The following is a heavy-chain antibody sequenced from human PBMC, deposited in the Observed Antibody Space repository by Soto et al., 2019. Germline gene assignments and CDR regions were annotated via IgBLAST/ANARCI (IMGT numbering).Heavy chain of an antibody. CDR2: ISTDGSST. CDR1: GFTFSTYW. D-gene: IGHD2-2*01. V-gene: IGHV3-74*01. Sequence: EVQLMESGGGLVQPGGSLRLSCAATGFTFSTYWMHWVRQGPGKGLVWVSRISTDGSSTTYADSVKGRFTISRDNAKNMLYLQMNSLRAEDTAVYYCARATGSNHPFDYWGQGSLVTVSS. CDR3: ARATGSNHPFDY. J-gene: IGHJ4*02.